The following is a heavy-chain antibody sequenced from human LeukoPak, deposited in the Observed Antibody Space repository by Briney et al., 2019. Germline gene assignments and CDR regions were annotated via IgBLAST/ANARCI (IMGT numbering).Heavy chain of an antibody. CDR3: AKGNWRYFDY. V-gene: IGHV3-23*01. CDR2: ISGSGGST. CDR1: GFTFSNYV. Sequence: GGSLRLSWAAAGFTFSNYVMSWVRQAPGKGLEWVSAISGSGGSTYYSDSVKAPFTISRDNSKNTLYLQMSSLGADDTAVYYCAKGNWRYFDYWGQGTLVTVSS. D-gene: IGHD1-1*01. J-gene: IGHJ4*02.